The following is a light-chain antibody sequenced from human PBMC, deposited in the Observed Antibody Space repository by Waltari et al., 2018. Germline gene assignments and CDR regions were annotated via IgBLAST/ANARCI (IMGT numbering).Light chain of an antibody. CDR3: SSYSRTSTLVV. J-gene: IGLJ2*01. CDR2: DVS. CDR1: SSDGGGYNY. V-gene: IGLV2-14*03. Sequence: QSALTQPASVSGSPGQSITFSCTGDSSDGGGYNYVSWYQQQPGKAPRLMIYDVSIRPSGVSNRFSGSKSGNTASLTISGLQAEDEADYYCSSYSRTSTLVVFGGGTKLAVL.